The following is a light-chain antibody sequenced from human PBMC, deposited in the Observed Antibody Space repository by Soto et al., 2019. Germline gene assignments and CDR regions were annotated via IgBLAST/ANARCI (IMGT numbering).Light chain of an antibody. J-gene: IGLJ3*02. Sequence: QSVLTQPASVSGSPGQSITISCTGTSSDVGRYNYVSWYQQHPGKAPKLMIYEVSDRPSGVSHRFSGSKSGNTASLTISGLQADDEADYHCSSYTSSSTPWVFGGGTKVTVL. V-gene: IGLV2-14*01. CDR2: EVS. CDR1: SSDVGRYNY. CDR3: SSYTSSSTPWV.